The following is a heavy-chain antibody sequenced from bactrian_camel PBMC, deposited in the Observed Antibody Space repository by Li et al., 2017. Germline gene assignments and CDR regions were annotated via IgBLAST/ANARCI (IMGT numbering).Heavy chain of an antibody. CDR3: ATSLTDTWVRGFGY. Sequence: QLVESGGSLVQPGGSLRLSCAASGFTFSIYYMGWVRQAPGKGLEWVATIYNGDNVHSRDTVKGRVTVSRDNLEMNSMKSEDTGLYYCATSLTDTWVRGFGYRGQGTQVTVS. CDR1: GFTFSIYY. CDR2: IYNGDNV. J-gene: IGHJ6*01. V-gene: IGHV3S29*01. D-gene: IGHD3*01.